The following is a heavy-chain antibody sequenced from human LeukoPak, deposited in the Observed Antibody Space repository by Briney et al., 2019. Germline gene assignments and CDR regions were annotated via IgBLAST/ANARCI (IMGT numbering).Heavy chain of an antibody. D-gene: IGHD6-13*01. V-gene: IGHV3-23*01. CDR1: GFIFSSYA. J-gene: IGHJ4*02. Sequence: GGSLRLSCAASGFIFSSYAMSWVRQAPGKGLEWVSLISGSGVTTNYADSVKGRFTISRDNSKNTLYLQVNSLRAEDTAVYYCASRSSWYRYWGQGTLVTVSS. CDR2: ISGSGVTT. CDR3: ASRSSWYRY.